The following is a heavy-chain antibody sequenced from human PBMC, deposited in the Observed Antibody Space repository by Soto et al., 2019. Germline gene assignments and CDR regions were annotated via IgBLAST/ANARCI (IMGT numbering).Heavy chain of an antibody. CDR2: IIPIFGTA. Sequence: AASVKVSCKASGGTFSSYAISWVRQAPGQGLEWMGGIIPIFGTANYAQKFQGRVTITADKSTSTAYMELSSLRSEDTAVYYCARDSQLWFGELFHGYYYGMDVWGQGTTVTVSS. V-gene: IGHV1-69*06. J-gene: IGHJ6*02. CDR1: GGTFSSYA. CDR3: ARDSQLWFGELFHGYYYGMDV. D-gene: IGHD3-10*01.